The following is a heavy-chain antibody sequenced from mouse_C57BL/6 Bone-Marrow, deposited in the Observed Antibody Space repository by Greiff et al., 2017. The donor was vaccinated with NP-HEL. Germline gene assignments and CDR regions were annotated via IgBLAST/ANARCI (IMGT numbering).Heavy chain of an antibody. D-gene: IGHD2-1*01. CDR1: GYTFTSYD. J-gene: IGHJ3*01. V-gene: IGHV1-85*01. CDR2: IYPRDGST. CDR3: ARGDGNYPFAY. Sequence: VQLVESGPELVKPGASVKLSCKASGYTFTSYDINWVKQRPGQGLEWIGWIYPRDGSTKYNEKFKGKATLTVDTSSSTAYMELHSLTSEDSAVYFGARGDGNYPFAYWGQGTLVTVSA.